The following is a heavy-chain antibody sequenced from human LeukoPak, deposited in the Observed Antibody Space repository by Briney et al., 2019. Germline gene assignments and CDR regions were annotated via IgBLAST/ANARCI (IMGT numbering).Heavy chain of an antibody. CDR2: INHSGST. Sequence: SETLSLTCAVYGGSFSGYYWSWIRQPPEKGLEWIGEINHSGSTNYNPSLKSRVTISVDTSKNQFSLKLSSVTAADTAVYYCARERTSYNWFDPWGQGTLVTVSS. CDR3: ARERTSYNWFDP. J-gene: IGHJ5*02. D-gene: IGHD1-7*01. CDR1: GGSFSGYY. V-gene: IGHV4-34*01.